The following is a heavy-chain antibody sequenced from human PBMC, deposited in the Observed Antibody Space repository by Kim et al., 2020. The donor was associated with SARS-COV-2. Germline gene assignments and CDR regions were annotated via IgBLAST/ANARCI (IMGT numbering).Heavy chain of an antibody. V-gene: IGHV3-74*01. D-gene: IGHD1-26*01. J-gene: IGHJ3*02. Sequence: GGSLRLSCAASGFTFSSYWMHWVRQAPGKGLVWVSRINSDGSSTTYADSVKGRLTISRDNAKNTLYLQMNSLRAEDTAVYYCARGSSGSDPRAFDSWGPGTTVTVSS. CDR3: ARGSSGSDPRAFDS. CDR2: INSDGSST. CDR1: GFTFSSYW.